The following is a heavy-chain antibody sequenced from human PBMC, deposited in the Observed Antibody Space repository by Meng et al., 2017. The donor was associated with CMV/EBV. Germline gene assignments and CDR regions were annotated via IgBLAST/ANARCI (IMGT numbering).Heavy chain of an antibody. J-gene: IGHJ4*01. CDR3: ARDQRKTYYDFWSGYYFDY. D-gene: IGHD3-3*01. CDR1: GFTFSSYA. V-gene: IGHV3-30-3*01. Sequence: GESLRLSCTASGFTFSSYAMHWVRQAPGKGLEWVAVISYDGSNKYYADSVKGRFTISRDNSKNTLYLQMNSLSAEDTAVYYCARDQRKTYYDFWSGYYFDYWGHGTLVTVSS. CDR2: ISYDGSNK.